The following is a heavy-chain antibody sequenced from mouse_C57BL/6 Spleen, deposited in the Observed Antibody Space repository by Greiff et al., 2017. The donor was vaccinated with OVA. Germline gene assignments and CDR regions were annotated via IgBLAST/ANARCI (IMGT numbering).Heavy chain of an antibody. J-gene: IGHJ4*01. Sequence: EVKLQESGPELVKPGASVKISCKASGYSFTGYYMNWVKQSPEKSLEWIGEINPSTGGTTYNQKFKAKATLTVDKSSSTAYMQLKSLTSEDSAVYYCARHPYYYAMDYWGQGTSVTVSS. CDR1: GYSFTGYY. V-gene: IGHV1-42*01. CDR3: ARHPYYYAMDY. CDR2: INPSTGGT.